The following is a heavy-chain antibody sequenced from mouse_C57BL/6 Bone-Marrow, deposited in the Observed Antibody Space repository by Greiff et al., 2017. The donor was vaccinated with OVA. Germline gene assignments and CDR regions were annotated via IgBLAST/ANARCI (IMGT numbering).Heavy chain of an antibody. CDR2: INPYNGDT. V-gene: IGHV1-20*01. CDR1: RYSFTGYF. Sequence: VQLQQSGPELVKPGDSVKISCKASRYSFTGYFMNWVMQSHGKSLEWIGRINPYNGDTFYNQKFKGKATVTVDKSSSTAHMELRSLTSEDSAVYYCAREFYYGSSYGYFDVWGTGTTVTVSS. D-gene: IGHD1-1*01. J-gene: IGHJ1*03. CDR3: AREFYYGSSYGYFDV.